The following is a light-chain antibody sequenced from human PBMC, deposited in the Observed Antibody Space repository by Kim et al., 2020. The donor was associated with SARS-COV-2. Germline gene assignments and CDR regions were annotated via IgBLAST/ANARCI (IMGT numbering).Light chain of an antibody. CDR1: QSVNINY. Sequence: EIVLTQSPGTLSLSLGDRATLSCRASQSVNINYLAWYQHKPGQAPRFLIYGASRRATGIPDRFSVSGSGTEFTLTISRLEPEDFAVYYCQQYHGSPLTFGGGTKVDIK. V-gene: IGKV3-20*01. J-gene: IGKJ4*01. CDR2: GAS. CDR3: QQYHGSPLT.